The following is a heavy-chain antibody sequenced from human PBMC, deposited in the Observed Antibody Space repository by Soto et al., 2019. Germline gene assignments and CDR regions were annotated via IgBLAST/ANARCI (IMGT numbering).Heavy chain of an antibody. V-gene: IGHV1-46*01. J-gene: IGHJ3*02. CDR1: GYTFTSYY. Sequence: ASVKVSCKASGYTFTSYYMHWVRQAPGQGLEWMGIINPSGGSTSYAQKFQGRVTMTRDTSTSTVYMELSSLRSEDTAVYYCARSLRGSITMIVVVETKGPFDIWGQGTMVTVSS. D-gene: IGHD3-22*01. CDR3: ARSLRGSITMIVVVETKGPFDI. CDR2: INPSGGST.